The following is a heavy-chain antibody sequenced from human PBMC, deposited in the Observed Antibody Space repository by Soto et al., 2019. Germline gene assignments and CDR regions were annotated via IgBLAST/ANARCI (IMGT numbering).Heavy chain of an antibody. CDR1: GFTFSSYA. CDR3: AKGKGRGYSYGGDDAFDI. J-gene: IGHJ3*02. Sequence: EVQLLESGGGLVQPGGSLRLSCAASGFTFSSYAMSWVLQAPGKGLEWVSAISGSGGSTYYADSVKGRFTISRDNSKNTLYLQMNSLRAEDTAVYYCAKGKGRGYSYGGDDAFDIWGQGTMVTVSS. D-gene: IGHD5-18*01. CDR2: ISGSGGST. V-gene: IGHV3-23*01.